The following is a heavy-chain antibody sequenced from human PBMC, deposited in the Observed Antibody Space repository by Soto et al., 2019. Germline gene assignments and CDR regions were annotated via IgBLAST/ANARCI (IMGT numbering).Heavy chain of an antibody. D-gene: IGHD3-22*01. CDR3: ARDRSYYYDSSGYYLS. V-gene: IGHV3-11*05. Sequence: GGSLRLSCAASGFTFSDSYMSWIRQAPGKGPEWVSYISSSTSYTNYADSVKGRFTISRDNAKNSLFLQMNSLRAEDTAVYYCARDRSYYYDSSGYYLSWGQGTLVTVSS. CDR2: ISSSTSYT. J-gene: IGHJ4*02. CDR1: GFTFSDSY.